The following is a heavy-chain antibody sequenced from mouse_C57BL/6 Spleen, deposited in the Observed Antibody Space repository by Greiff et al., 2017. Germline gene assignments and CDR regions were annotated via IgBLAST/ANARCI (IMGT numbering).Heavy chain of an antibody. J-gene: IGHJ2*01. V-gene: IGHV1-76*01. D-gene: IGHD1-1*01. CDR3: ARYAYGSLDY. CDR2: IYPGSGNT. Sequence: QVQLQQSGAELVRPGASVKLSCKASGYTFTDYYINWVKQRSGQGLEWIARIYPGSGNTYYNEKFKGKATLTAEKSSSTAYMQLSSLTSEDSAVYFCARYAYGSLDYWGQGTTLTVSS. CDR1: GYTFTDYY.